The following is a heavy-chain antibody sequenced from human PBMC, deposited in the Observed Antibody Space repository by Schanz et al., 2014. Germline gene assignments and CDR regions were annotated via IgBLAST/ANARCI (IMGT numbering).Heavy chain of an antibody. J-gene: IGHJ5*02. CDR3: AKAGDNVLTGTYSRLDP. V-gene: IGHV1-18*01. Sequence: QVQLVQSGAEVKKPGASVKVSCKASGYTFTTYAMSWVRQAPGQGLEWVGWISVYTGNTKYGQKVQGRVTMTADTSTNTAYMELRSLRSDDTAVYYCAKAGDNVLTGTYSRLDPWGQGTLVTVSS. D-gene: IGHD3-9*01. CDR1: GYTFTTYA. CDR2: ISVYTGNT.